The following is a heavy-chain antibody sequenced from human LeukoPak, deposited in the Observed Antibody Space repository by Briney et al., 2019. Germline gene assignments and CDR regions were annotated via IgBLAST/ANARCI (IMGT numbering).Heavy chain of an antibody. D-gene: IGHD1-26*01. J-gene: IGHJ5*02. CDR2: DYYSWIT. Sequence: PSETLSLTCTVSGASVTGYYWSWIRQSPDKGLEWIGYDYYSWITNFNPSLKSRVKMSVDVNKNKFLLQLTSVTAADSAVYYCARDAGYGSNWPPRAWFAPWGQGTLVAVSS. CDR3: ARDAGYGSNWPPRAWFAP. V-gene: IGHV4-59*02. CDR1: GASVTGYY.